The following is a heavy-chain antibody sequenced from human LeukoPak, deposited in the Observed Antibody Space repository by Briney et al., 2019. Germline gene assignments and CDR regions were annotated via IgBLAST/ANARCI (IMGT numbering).Heavy chain of an antibody. J-gene: IGHJ6*03. V-gene: IGHV4-34*01. Sequence: PSETLSLTCAVYGGSFSGYYWSWIRQPPGKGLEWIGEINHSGSTNYNPSLKSRVTISVDTSKNQFSLKLSSVTAADTAVYYCARLLGRVQTYYYYYYMDVWGKGTTVTVSS. D-gene: IGHD2-15*01. CDR2: INHSGST. CDR3: ARLLGRVQTYYYYYYMDV. CDR1: GGSFSGYY.